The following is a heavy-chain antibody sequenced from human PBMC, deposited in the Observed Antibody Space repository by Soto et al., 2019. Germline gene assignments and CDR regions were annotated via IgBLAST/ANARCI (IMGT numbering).Heavy chain of an antibody. Sequence: PSETLSFTCTVSGGSISSGDYYWSWIRQPPGKGLEWIGYIYYSGSTYYNPSLKSRVTISVDTSKNQFSLKLSSVTAADTAVYYCARDGYYDSSGYRFDYWGQGTLVTVS. CDR1: GGSISSGDYY. CDR2: IYYSGST. D-gene: IGHD3-22*01. V-gene: IGHV4-30-4*01. CDR3: ARDGYYDSSGYRFDY. J-gene: IGHJ4*02.